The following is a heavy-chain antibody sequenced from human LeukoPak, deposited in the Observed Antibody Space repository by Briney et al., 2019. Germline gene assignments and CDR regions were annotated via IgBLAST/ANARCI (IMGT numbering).Heavy chain of an antibody. D-gene: IGHD2-2*01. Sequence: SQTLSLTCAVSGGSISSGGYSWSWIRQPPGKGLEWIGYIYYSGSTNYNPSLKSRVTISVDTSKNQFSLKLSSVTAADTAVYYCARGRGRDQLSTYWYFDLWGRGTLVTVSS. V-gene: IGHV4-61*08. CDR3: ARGRGRDQLSTYWYFDL. CDR1: GGSISSGGYS. J-gene: IGHJ2*01. CDR2: IYYSGST.